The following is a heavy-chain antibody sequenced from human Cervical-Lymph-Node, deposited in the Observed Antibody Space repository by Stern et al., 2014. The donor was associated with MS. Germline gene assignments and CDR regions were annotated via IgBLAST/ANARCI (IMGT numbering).Heavy chain of an antibody. D-gene: IGHD3-10*01. CDR2: IYHSGST. CDR3: ARTSGIRYYFDY. Sequence: QLQLQESGPGLVKPSETLSLTCNVSGGSISTSGYYWAWIRQPPGKRLEWIGTIYHSGSTYYNPSLRSRVTVSVDTSKNQISLQLNSVTAADTALYYCARTSGIRYYFDYWGQGTLVTVSS. CDR1: GGSISTSGYY. J-gene: IGHJ4*02. V-gene: IGHV4-39*01.